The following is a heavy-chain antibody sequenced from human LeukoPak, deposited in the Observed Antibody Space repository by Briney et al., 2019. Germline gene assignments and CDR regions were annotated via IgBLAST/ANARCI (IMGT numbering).Heavy chain of an antibody. V-gene: IGHV3-9*01. J-gene: IGHJ4*02. CDR1: GFTFDDYA. CDR3: ARSREQQLVLPWRSFHY. CDR2: ISWNSGGI. Sequence: SLRLSCAASGFTFDDYAMHWVRQAPGKGLEWVSGISWNSGGIGYADSVKGRFTISRDNAKNSLYLQMNSLRAEDTAVYYCARSREQQLVLPWRSFHYWGQGTVVSVPS. D-gene: IGHD6-13*01.